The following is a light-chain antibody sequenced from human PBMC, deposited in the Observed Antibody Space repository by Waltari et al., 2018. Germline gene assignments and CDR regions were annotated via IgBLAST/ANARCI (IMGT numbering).Light chain of an antibody. CDR3: GGWDDTLTGPYV. V-gene: IGLV1-44*01. CDR1: SSNIGINP. CDR2: NTN. Sequence: LTQPPSVSGTPGPTVSISCSGSSSNIGINPLNWFQVLPGSAPRLVIHNTNHRPSDVPARFSGSKSGTSASLAISGLHSEDEADYYCGGWDDTLTGPYVFGSGPKV. J-gene: IGLJ1*01.